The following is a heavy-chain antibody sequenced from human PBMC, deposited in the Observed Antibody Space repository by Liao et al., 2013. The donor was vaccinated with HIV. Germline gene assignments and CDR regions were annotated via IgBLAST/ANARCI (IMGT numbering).Heavy chain of an antibody. Sequence: QVQLQESGPGLVKPSQTLSLTCAVSGASIGSGGYYWSWVRQSPGKGLECIGYTYYSGSPSYNPSLKSRVTVSVDTSRNQFSLTLTSVTPADTAVYYCARLNYYYDSSGYWYPRLPLYFWAEGTLVTVSS. CDR2: TYYSGSP. CDR1: GASIGSGGYY. V-gene: IGHV4-30-4*08. D-gene: IGHD3-22*01. J-gene: IGHJ4*02. CDR3: ARLNYYYDSSGYWYPRLPLYF.